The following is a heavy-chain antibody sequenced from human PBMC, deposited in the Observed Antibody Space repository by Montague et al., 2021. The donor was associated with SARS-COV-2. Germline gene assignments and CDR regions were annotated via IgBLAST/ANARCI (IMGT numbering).Heavy chain of an antibody. D-gene: IGHD3-16*01. Sequence: TLSLTCAVSGGSISSGGYSWSWIRQPPGKGLEWIGYIYHSGSTYYNPSLKSRVTISVDRSKNQFSLKLSSVTAAGTAVYYRAREEGDYGGMDVWGQGTTVTVSS. CDR2: IYHSGST. V-gene: IGHV4-30-2*01. CDR3: AREEGDYGGMDV. CDR1: GGSISSGGYS. J-gene: IGHJ6*02.